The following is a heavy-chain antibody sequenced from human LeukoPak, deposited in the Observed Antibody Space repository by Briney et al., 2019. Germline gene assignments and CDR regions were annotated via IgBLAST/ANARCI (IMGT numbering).Heavy chain of an antibody. Sequence: SVKVSCKASGFTFTSSAVQWVRQARGQRLEWIGWIVVGSGNTNYARKFQERVTITRDMSTSTAYMELSSLRSEDTAVYYCAAVPYYDFWSGYYTCDYWGQGTLVTVSS. CDR3: AAVPYYDFWSGYYTCDY. CDR2: IVVGSGNT. D-gene: IGHD3-3*01. J-gene: IGHJ4*02. CDR1: GFTFTSSA. V-gene: IGHV1-58*01.